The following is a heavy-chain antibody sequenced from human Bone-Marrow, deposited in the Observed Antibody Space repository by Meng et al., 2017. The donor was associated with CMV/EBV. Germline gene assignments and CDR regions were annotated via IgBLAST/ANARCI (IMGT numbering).Heavy chain of an antibody. Sequence: AGSGFTYSLYAMHWVRQVPGKGLEGVAYLSNDGNGREYADSVRGRFTISRDNSKNTLSLQMDSLRTEDTALYHCVRDGDSSNWPFDFCGQGTLGTVSS. V-gene: IGHV3-30-3*01. CDR3: VRDGDSSNWPFDF. J-gene: IGHJ4*02. CDR2: LSNDGNGR. CDR1: GFTYSLYA. D-gene: IGHD6-13*01.